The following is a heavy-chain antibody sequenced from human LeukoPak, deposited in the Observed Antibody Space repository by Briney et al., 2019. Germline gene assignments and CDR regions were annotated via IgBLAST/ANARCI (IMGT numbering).Heavy chain of an antibody. Sequence: GGSLTLSCAASGCTFSIYEMNWVRPAPGKGLEWVSYISSSGSTIYYADSVKGRFTISRDNAKNSLYLQMNSLRAEDTAVYYCARGVTLGDSWGQGTLVTVSS. CDR1: GCTFSIYE. D-gene: IGHD2-8*01. V-gene: IGHV3-48*03. J-gene: IGHJ4*02. CDR2: ISSSGSTI. CDR3: ARGVTLGDS.